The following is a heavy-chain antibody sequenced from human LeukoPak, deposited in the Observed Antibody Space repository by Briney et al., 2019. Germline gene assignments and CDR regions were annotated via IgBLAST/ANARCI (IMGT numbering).Heavy chain of an antibody. CDR2: IIPILGIA. V-gene: IGHV1-69*04. D-gene: IGHD3-9*01. CDR1: GGTFSSYA. J-gene: IGHJ6*02. Sequence: ASVKVSCKASGGTFSSYAISWVRQAPGQGLEWMGRIIPILGIANYAQKFQGRVTITADKSTSTAYMELSSLRSEDAAVYYCARDGLRYFDWSHYYGMDVWGQGTTVTVSS. CDR3: ARDGLRYFDWSHYYGMDV.